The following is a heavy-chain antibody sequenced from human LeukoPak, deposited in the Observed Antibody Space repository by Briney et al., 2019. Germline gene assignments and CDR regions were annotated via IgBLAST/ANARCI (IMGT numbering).Heavy chain of an antibody. V-gene: IGHV3-30-3*01. D-gene: IGHD3-9*01. Sequence: GGSLRLSCAASGFTFSSYAMHWVRQAPGKGLEWVAVISYDGSNKYYADSVKGRFTISRDNSKNTLYLQMNSLRAEDTAVYYCARETDYYDILTGPNLDPWGQGTLVTVSS. CDR3: ARETDYYDILTGPNLDP. CDR1: GFTFSSYA. CDR2: ISYDGSNK. J-gene: IGHJ5*02.